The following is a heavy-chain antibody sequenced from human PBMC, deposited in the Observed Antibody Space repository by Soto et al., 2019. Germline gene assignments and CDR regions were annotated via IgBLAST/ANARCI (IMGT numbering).Heavy chain of an antibody. J-gene: IGHJ4*02. D-gene: IGHD6-13*01. V-gene: IGHV4-4*02. Sequence: QVQLQESGPGLVKPSGTLSPTCAVSGGSIRSRHWWSWVRQTPGKGLEWIGEIFLSGSTNYNPSLKSRVTISVDTTKNQFSLKLNSVTAADTGVYYCARGEQQLVYFDYWGQGTLVIVSS. CDR1: GGSIRSRHW. CDR2: IFLSGST. CDR3: ARGEQQLVYFDY.